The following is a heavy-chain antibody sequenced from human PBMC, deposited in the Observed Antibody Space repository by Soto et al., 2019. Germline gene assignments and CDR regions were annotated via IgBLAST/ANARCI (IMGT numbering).Heavy chain of an antibody. Sequence: ASLKVSCKASGYTFTSYAMHWVRQAPGQRLEWMGWINAGNGNTKYSQKFQGRVTITRDTSASTADMELSSLRSEDTAVYYCAREPLLLGYCSGGSCYSDAFDIWGQGTMVTVSS. D-gene: IGHD2-15*01. CDR2: INAGNGNT. V-gene: IGHV1-3*01. CDR1: GYTFTSYA. CDR3: AREPLLLGYCSGGSCYSDAFDI. J-gene: IGHJ3*02.